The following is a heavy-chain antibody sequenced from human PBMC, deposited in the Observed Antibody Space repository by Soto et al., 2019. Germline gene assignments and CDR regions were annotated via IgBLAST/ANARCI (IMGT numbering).Heavy chain of an antibody. CDR1: RFTFSSYA. D-gene: IGHD4-4*01. CDR2: ITDSGGST. J-gene: IGHJ6*01. Sequence: EVQLLESGGGLIQPGGSLRLSCAASRFTFSSYAMSWVRQAPGKGLEWVSTITDSGGSTYYADSVKGRFTISRDNSKNTLYLQMNSLRAEDTAIYYCAKDRDYRRGDMDVWGQGTTVTVSS. V-gene: IGHV3-23*01. CDR3: AKDRDYRRGDMDV.